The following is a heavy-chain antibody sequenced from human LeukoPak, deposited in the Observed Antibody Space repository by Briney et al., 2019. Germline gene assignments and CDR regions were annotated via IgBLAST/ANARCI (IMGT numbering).Heavy chain of an antibody. CDR1: GGSISSSSYY. J-gene: IGHJ4*02. D-gene: IGHD3-9*01. CDR2: IYYSGST. Sequence: SETLSLTCTVSGGSISSSSYYWSWIRQPPGKGLEWIGYIYYSGSTNYNPSLKSRVTISVDTSKNQFSLKLRSVTAADTAVYYCARVTGYMIEDYFDYWGQGILVTVSS. V-gene: IGHV4-61*01. CDR3: ARVTGYMIEDYFDY.